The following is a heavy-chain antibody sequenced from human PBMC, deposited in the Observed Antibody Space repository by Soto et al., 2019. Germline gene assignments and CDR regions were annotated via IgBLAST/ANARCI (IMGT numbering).Heavy chain of an antibody. D-gene: IGHD6-19*01. Sequence: PSETLSLTCAVYGGSFSGYYWSWIRQPPGKGLEWIGEINHSGSTNYNPSLKSRVTISVDTSKNQFSLKLSSVTAADTAVYYCARSGGSGWSCVDYWGQGTLVTVSS. CDR3: ARSGGSGWSCVDY. CDR1: GGSFSGYY. CDR2: INHSGST. V-gene: IGHV4-34*01. J-gene: IGHJ4*02.